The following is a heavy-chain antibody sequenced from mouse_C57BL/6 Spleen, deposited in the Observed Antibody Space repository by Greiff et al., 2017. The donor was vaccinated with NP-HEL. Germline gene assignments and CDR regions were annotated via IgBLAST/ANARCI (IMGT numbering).Heavy chain of an antibody. D-gene: IGHD1-1*01. CDR3: AKPSGSSYPYYAMDY. Sequence: VQLQQSGPGLVQPSQSLSITCTVSGFSLTSYGVHWVRQSPGKGLEWLGVIWRGGSTDYNAAFMSRLSITKDNSTSQVFFKMNSLQADDTAIYYCAKPSGSSYPYYAMDYWGQGTSVTVSS. J-gene: IGHJ4*01. CDR2: IWRGGST. V-gene: IGHV2-5*01. CDR1: GFSLTSYG.